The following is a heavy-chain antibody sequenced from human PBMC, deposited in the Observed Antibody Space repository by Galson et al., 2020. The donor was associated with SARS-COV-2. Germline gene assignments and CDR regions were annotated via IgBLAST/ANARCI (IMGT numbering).Heavy chain of an antibody. CDR3: ARAMGGYNPFDH. V-gene: IGHV3-30*04. Sequence: GGSLRLSCAASGFTFSSYAMHWVRQAPGKGLEWVAVISYDGSNKYYADSVKGRFTISRDNSKNTLYLQMNSLRAEDTSVYYCARAMGGYNPFDHWGQGTLVTVSS. D-gene: IGHD5-12*01. CDR2: ISYDGSNK. CDR1: GFTFSSYA. J-gene: IGHJ4*02.